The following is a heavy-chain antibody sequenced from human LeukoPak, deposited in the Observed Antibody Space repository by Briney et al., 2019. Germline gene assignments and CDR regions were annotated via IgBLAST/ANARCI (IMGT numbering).Heavy chain of an antibody. J-gene: IGHJ6*02. CDR2: MNPNSGNT. Sequence: GASVKVSCKASGYTFTSYDINWVRQATGQGLEWMGWMNPNSGNTGYAQKFQGRVTMTRNTSISTAYMELSSLRSEDTAVYYWSLRNYDFWSGYYTGDYYYGMDVWGQGTTVTVSS. CDR1: GYTFTSYD. D-gene: IGHD3-3*01. CDR3: SLRNYDFWSGYYTGDYYYGMDV. V-gene: IGHV1-8*01.